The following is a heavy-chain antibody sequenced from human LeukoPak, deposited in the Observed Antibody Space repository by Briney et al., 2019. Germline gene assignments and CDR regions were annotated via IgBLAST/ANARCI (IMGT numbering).Heavy chain of an antibody. J-gene: IGHJ4*02. CDR1: GFTFSSYG. V-gene: IGHV3-30*02. CDR2: IRYDGSNK. D-gene: IGHD5-18*01. Sequence: GGSLRLSCAASGFTFSSYGMHWVRQAPGKGLEWVAFIRYDGSNKYYADSVKGRFTISRDNAKNSLYLQMNSLRAEDTAVYYCARVRAAMALYYFDYWGQGTLVTVSS. CDR3: ARVRAAMALYYFDY.